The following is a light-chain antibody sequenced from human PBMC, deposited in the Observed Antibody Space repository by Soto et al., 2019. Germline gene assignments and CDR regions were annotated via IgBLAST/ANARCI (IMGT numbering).Light chain of an antibody. Sequence: QSVLTQPPSVSGAPGQRVTISCTGISSNIGAGYDVHWYQQLPGTAPKLLIYGNSNRPSGVPDRFSGSKSGTSASLAITGLHAEDEADYYCQSYDSSLSGSVFGGGTKVTVL. V-gene: IGLV1-40*01. CDR2: GNS. CDR3: QSYDSSLSGSV. J-gene: IGLJ2*01. CDR1: SSNIGAGYD.